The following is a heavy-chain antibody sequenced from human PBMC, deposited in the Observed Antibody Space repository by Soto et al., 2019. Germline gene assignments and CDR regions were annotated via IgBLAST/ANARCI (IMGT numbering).Heavy chain of an antibody. CDR3: AKRFTLFGMNKLSADADY. CDR1: GFTFSNHA. D-gene: IGHD3-3*01. J-gene: IGHJ4*02. Sequence: EVHLLESGGGLVQPGGSLRLSCAASGFTFSNHAMSWVRQTPGEGLEWVSGISFSGDNTYYADSVRGRFTVSRDNSKSKLYLLMNGWRAADTAVYYCAKRFTLFGMNKLSADADYWGQGTLVTVSS. V-gene: IGHV3-23*01. CDR2: ISFSGDNT.